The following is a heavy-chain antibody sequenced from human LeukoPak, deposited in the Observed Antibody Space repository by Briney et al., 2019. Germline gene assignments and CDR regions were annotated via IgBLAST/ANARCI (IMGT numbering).Heavy chain of an antibody. Sequence: PGGSLRLSCAASGFTFNAWMSWVRQAPGKGLEWVGRIKSKTDGGTTDYAAPVKGRFTISRDDSKNTLYLQMNSLKTEDTAVYYCTTGAAAGSYYYYYMDVWGKGTTVTVSS. V-gene: IGHV3-15*01. CDR1: GFTFNAW. D-gene: IGHD6-13*01. CDR2: IKSKTDGGTT. CDR3: TTGAAAGSYYYYYMDV. J-gene: IGHJ6*03.